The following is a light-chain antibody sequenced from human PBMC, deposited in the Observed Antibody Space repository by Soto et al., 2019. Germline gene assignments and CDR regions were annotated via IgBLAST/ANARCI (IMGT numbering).Light chain of an antibody. Sequence: EIVLTQSPFTLALSPVDGATLSCRASQSVSSNYLAWYQQKAGQAPRLLIYGASSRATGIPDRFSGSGSGTDFTLTISRLEAEDFAVYYCQQYGNSPITFGQGTRLEIK. CDR1: QSVSSNY. CDR3: QQYGNSPIT. J-gene: IGKJ5*01. V-gene: IGKV3-20*01. CDR2: GAS.